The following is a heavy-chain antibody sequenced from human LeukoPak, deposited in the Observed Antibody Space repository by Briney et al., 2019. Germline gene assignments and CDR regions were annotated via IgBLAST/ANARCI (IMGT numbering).Heavy chain of an antibody. CDR2: IIPIFGTA. CDR1: GGTFSIYA. D-gene: IGHD2-2*01. V-gene: IGHV1-69*05. Sequence: SVKVSYKASGGTFSIYAISWVRQAPGQGLEWMGGIIPIFGTANYAQKFQGRVTITTDESTSTAYMELSSLRSEDTAVYYCAIALGYQYYFDYWGQGTLVTGAS. CDR3: AIALGYQYYFDY. J-gene: IGHJ4*02.